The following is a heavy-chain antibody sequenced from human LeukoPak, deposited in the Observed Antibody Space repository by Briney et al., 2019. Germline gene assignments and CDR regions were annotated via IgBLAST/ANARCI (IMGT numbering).Heavy chain of an antibody. Sequence: PGGSLRLSCAASGFTFSSYGMHWVRQAPGKGLEWVAVIWYDGSNKYYADSVKGRFTISRDNSKNTLYLQMNSLRAEDTAVYYCAKGFGMGYYYMDVWGKGTTATVSS. V-gene: IGHV3-33*06. CDR2: IWYDGSNK. CDR3: AKGFGMGYYYMDV. D-gene: IGHD3-10*01. J-gene: IGHJ6*03. CDR1: GFTFSSYG.